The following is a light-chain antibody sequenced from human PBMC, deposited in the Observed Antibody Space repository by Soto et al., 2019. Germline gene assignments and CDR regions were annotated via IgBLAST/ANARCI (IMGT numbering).Light chain of an antibody. J-gene: IGKJ2*01. CDR3: QQTYSTPYT. CDR2: TSG. CDR1: QRITTY. Sequence: IQMTQSPSSLSASLGDRVTSTCRASQRITTYLNWYQQKPGNAPKLLITTSGTLQRGVPSRFSGSGSGTDFTLTITSLQREDFATYFCQQTYSTPYTFGQGTKLEIK. V-gene: IGKV1-39*01.